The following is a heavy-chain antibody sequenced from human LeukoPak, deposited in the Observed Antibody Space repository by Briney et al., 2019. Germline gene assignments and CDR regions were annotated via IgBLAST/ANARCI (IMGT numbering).Heavy chain of an antibody. D-gene: IGHD3-22*01. CDR2: IKNKTGGGTI. CDR1: GFTFTNAW. J-gene: IGHJ4*02. CDR3: ATLTYYYDSRGYYPY. Sequence: PGGSLRLSCAASGFTFTNAWMSWVRQAPGKGLEWVGRIKNKTGGGTIEYAAPVKDRFTISRDDSKNTVYLQMKSLKTEDTGVYYCATLTYYYDSRGYYPYWGQGTLVTVSS. V-gene: IGHV3-15*01.